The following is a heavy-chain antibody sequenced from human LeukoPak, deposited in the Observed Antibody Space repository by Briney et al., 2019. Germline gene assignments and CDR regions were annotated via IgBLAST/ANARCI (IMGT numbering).Heavy chain of an antibody. CDR1: DGSISSSSYY. D-gene: IGHD6-13*01. CDR2: IYYSGST. CDR3: ASNYRPGIADQGDY. J-gene: IGHJ4*02. V-gene: IGHV4-39*01. Sequence: SETLSLTCTVSDGSISSSSYYWGWIRQPPGKGLEWIGSIYYSGSTCYNPSLKSRVSISVDTSKNQFSLKLSSVTAADTAVYYCASNYRPGIADQGDYWGQGTLVTVSS.